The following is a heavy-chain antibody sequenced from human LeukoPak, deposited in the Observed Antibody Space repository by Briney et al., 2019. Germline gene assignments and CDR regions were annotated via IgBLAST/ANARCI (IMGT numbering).Heavy chain of an antibody. CDR1: GYTFTSYD. CDR2: MNPNSGNT. J-gene: IGHJ4*02. Sequence: GASVKVSCKASGYTFTSYDINWVRQATGQGLEWMGWMNPNSGNTGYAQKFQGRVTMTRNTSISTAYMELSSLRAEDTAVYYCARVSLRRACFDYWGQGTLVTVSS. D-gene: IGHD4-17*01. CDR3: ARVSLRRACFDY. V-gene: IGHV1-8*01.